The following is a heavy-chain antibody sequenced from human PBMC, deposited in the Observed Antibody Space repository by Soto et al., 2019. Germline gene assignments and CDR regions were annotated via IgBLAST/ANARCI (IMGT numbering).Heavy chain of an antibody. CDR1: GYTFSSYY. CDR3: ARGLVPTISGY. V-gene: IGHV1-46*03. CDR2: INTGGSST. Sequence: ASVKVSCKASGYTFSSYYMHWVRQAPGQGLEWMGLINTGGSSTKYAQKFQGRVTMTRDTSTSTVYMELSSLRSEDTAVYYCARGLVPTISGYWGQGTLVTVSS. D-gene: IGHD5-12*01. J-gene: IGHJ4*02.